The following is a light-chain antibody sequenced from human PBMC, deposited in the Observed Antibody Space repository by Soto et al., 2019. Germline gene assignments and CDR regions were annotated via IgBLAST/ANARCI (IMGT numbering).Light chain of an antibody. Sequence: DIQMTQSPSSLSASVGDRVTITCRASQSISTYLNWYQQKSGKAPKLLIFAASTLESGVPSRFSGSGSGTDFTLTISSLQPEDFATYYCQQFNVFGGGTKVDIK. CDR2: AAS. V-gene: IGKV1-39*01. CDR1: QSISTY. J-gene: IGKJ4*01. CDR3: QQFNV.